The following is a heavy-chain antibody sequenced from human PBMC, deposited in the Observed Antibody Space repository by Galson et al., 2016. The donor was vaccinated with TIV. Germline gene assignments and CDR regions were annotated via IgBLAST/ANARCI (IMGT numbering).Heavy chain of an antibody. CDR3: ARAIVGFGDTHLGNDH. J-gene: IGHJ4*02. D-gene: IGHD3-10*01. V-gene: IGHV1-2*02. Sequence: SVKVSCKASGYSFINYYLHWVRQVPGRTLEWMGWINPDSGGTEFAQKFQGRVTMTRDTSNSTAYLDLSRVRSDDTAVYYCARAIVGFGDTHLGNDHWGQGTLVTVSS. CDR1: GYSFINYY. CDR2: INPDSGGT.